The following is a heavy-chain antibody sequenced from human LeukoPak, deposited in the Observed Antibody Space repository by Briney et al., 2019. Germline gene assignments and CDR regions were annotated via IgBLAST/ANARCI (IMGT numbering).Heavy chain of an antibody. CDR1: GYSISSGYY. V-gene: IGHV4-38-2*02. Sequence: PSETLSLTCTVSGYSISSGYYWGWIRQPPGKGLEWIGSIYHSGSTYYNPSLKSRVTISVDTSKNQFSLKLSSVTAADTAVYYCARLVLTRDDAFDIWGQGTMVTVSS. CDR2: IYHSGST. D-gene: IGHD2/OR15-2a*01. CDR3: ARLVLTRDDAFDI. J-gene: IGHJ3*02.